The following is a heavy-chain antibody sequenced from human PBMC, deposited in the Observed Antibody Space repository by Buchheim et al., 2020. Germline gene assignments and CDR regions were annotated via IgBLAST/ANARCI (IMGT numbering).Heavy chain of an antibody. J-gene: IGHJ4*02. D-gene: IGHD3-22*01. CDR1: GGSISSGDYY. CDR3: ARGISRYYYDSSGYYPPYYFDY. CDR2: IYYSGST. Sequence: QVQLQESGPGLVKPSQTLSLTCTVSGGSISSGDYYWSWIRQPPGKGLEWIGYIYYSGSTYYNPSLKSRVTISVEPSKNQFSLKLSSVTAADTAVYYCARGISRYYYDSSGYYPPYYFDYWGQGTL. V-gene: IGHV4-30-4*01.